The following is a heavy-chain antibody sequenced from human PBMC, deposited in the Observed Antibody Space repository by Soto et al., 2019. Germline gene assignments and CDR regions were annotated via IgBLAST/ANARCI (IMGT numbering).Heavy chain of an antibody. J-gene: IGHJ4*02. D-gene: IGHD3-10*01. CDR1: GGPIRTGDYY. Sequence: SETLSLTCNVSGGPIRTGDYYWNWIRQPPGKGLEWIGYVFYSGATNYSPSLKSRAAISMDTSKNQFSLSLTSVTAADTAVYYCARAGFSYGHLLFWGQGIRVTVSS. CDR3: ARAGFSYGHLLF. V-gene: IGHV4-30-4*01. CDR2: VFYSGAT.